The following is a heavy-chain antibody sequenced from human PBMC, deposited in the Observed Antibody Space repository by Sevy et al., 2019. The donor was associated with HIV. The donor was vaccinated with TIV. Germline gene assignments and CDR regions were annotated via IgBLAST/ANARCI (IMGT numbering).Heavy chain of an antibody. J-gene: IGHJ6*02. V-gene: IGHV1-2*02. CDR1: GYTFTGYY. Sequence: ASVKVSCKASGYTFTGYYMHWVRQAPGQGLEWMGWINPNSGGTNYAQKFQGRVTMTRDTSISTAYMELSRLRSDDTAVYYCARVDSSGYVYYYYGMDVWGQGTTATVSS. D-gene: IGHD3-22*01. CDR2: INPNSGGT. CDR3: ARVDSSGYVYYYYGMDV.